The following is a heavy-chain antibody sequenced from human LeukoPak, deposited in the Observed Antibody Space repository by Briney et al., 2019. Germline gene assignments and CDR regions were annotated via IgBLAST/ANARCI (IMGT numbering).Heavy chain of an antibody. CDR3: ARMGLDYDSSGYSIGFDY. CDR2: INHSGST. D-gene: IGHD3-22*01. J-gene: IGHJ4*02. CDR1: GGSISSSSYS. V-gene: IGHV4-39*07. Sequence: NPSETLSLTCTVSGGSISSSSYSWGWIRQPPGKGLEWIGEINHSGSTNYNPSLKSRVTISVDTSKNQFSLKLSSVTAADTAVYYCARMGLDYDSSGYSIGFDYWGQGTLVTVSS.